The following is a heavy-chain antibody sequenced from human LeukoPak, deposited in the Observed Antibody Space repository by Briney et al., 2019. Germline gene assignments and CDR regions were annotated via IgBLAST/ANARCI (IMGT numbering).Heavy chain of an antibody. CDR1: GYTFTSYA. CDR2: INTNTGNP. V-gene: IGHV7-4-1*02. J-gene: IGHJ6*02. CDR3: ARDAYSSGWYLGVGLYYYYGMDV. Sequence: GASVKVSCKASGYTFTSYAMNWVRQAPGQGLEWMGWINTNTGNPTYAQGFTGRFVFSLDTSVSTAYLQISSLKAEDTAVYYCARDAYSSGWYLGVGLYYYYGMDVWGQGTTVTVSS. D-gene: IGHD6-19*01.